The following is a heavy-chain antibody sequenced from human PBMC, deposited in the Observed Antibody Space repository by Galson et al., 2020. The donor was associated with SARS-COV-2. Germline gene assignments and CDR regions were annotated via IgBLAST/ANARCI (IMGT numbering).Heavy chain of an antibody. Sequence: SETLSLTCAVSGYSITTGYYCGSIRHPPGKKLEWIGSIYHSRSTTYNTPLKSRVTISVDTSKNQLSLQLSSLTAAVAAVYYCAREGYFDWLFHSSYYYYMVVWGKGTTVTVSS. V-gene: IGHV4-38-2*02. CDR3: AREGYFDWLFHSSYYYYMVV. CDR2: IYHSRST. J-gene: IGHJ6*03. CDR1: GYSITTGYY. D-gene: IGHD3-9*01.